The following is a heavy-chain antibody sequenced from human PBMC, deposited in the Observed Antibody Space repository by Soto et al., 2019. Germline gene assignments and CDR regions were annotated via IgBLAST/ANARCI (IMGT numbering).Heavy chain of an antibody. CDR3: ARDPAAGATLDAFDI. Sequence: VGSLRLSCAASGFTFSSYSMNWVRQAPGKGLEWVSSISSSSSYIYYADSVKGRFTISRDNAKNSLYLQMNSLRAEDTAVYYCARDPAAGATLDAFDIWGQGTMVTVSS. D-gene: IGHD6-13*01. CDR1: GFTFSSYS. J-gene: IGHJ3*02. V-gene: IGHV3-21*01. CDR2: ISSSSSYI.